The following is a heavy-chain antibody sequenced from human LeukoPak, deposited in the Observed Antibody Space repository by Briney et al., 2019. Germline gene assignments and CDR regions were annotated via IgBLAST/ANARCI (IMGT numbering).Heavy chain of an antibody. CDR2: IYYSGST. CDR3: ARVDFWSGYYSY. Sequence: SETLSLTCAVYGGSFSGYYWSWIRQPPGKGLERIGYIYYSGSTNYNPSLKSRVTISVDTSKNQFSLKLSSVTAADTAVYYCARVDFWSGYYSYWGQGTLVTVSS. V-gene: IGHV4-59*01. J-gene: IGHJ4*02. CDR1: GGSFSGYY. D-gene: IGHD3-3*01.